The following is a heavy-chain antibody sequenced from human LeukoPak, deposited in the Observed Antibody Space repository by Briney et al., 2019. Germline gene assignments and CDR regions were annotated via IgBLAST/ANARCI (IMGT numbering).Heavy chain of an antibody. J-gene: IGHJ6*03. Sequence: SEALSLTCTVSGGSISSGGYYWSWIRQHPGKGLEWIGYIYYSGSTYYNPSLKSRVTISVDTSKNQFTLKLSSVTAADTAVYYCASMTPYYYMDVWGKGTTVTVSS. V-gene: IGHV4-31*03. CDR3: ASMTPYYYMDV. CDR2: IYYSGST. D-gene: IGHD2-15*01. CDR1: GGSISSGGYY.